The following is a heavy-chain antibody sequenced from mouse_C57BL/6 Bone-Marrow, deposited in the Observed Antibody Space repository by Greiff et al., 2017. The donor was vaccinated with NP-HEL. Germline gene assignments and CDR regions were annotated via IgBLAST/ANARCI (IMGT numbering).Heavy chain of an antibody. CDR3: ARWGLYDYDDYFDY. Sequence: QVQLQQSGAELVKPGASVKLSCKASGYTFTSYWMHWVKQRPGQGLEWIGMIHPNSGSTNYNEKFKSKATLTVDKSSSTAYMQLSSLTSEDSAVYYCARWGLYDYDDYFDYWGQGTTLTVSS. CDR1: GYTFTSYW. CDR2: IHPNSGST. V-gene: IGHV1-64*01. J-gene: IGHJ2*01. D-gene: IGHD2-4*01.